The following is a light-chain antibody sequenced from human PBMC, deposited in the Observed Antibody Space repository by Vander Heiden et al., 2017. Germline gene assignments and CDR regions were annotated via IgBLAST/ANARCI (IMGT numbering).Light chain of an antibody. V-gene: IGKV3-15*01. CDR2: GVS. CDR3: QQSNNWPPDIA. CDR1: QPVGTN. Sequence: DIVLTQSPATLSVSPGARAPLSCRASQPVGTNFSWYQPNPGRAPRLLIYGVSTRANGIPARVSGSGSGIEFTHTISSLQSEDVAVDDGQQSNNWPPDIAVGPGT. J-gene: IGKJ3*01.